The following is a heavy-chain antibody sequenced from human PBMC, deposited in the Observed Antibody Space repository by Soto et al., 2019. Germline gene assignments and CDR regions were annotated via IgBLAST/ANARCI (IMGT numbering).Heavy chain of an antibody. CDR2: ISPSGFTT. D-gene: IGHD6-6*01. CDR3: ARDYSSSPFDY. V-gene: IGHV3-23*01. CDR1: GFTFTNYG. Sequence: EVKLLEPGGGLEQPGGSLRLSCAASGFTFTNYGMAWVRQAPGKGLEWVSAISPSGFTTYYADSVEGRFIISRVNSKNTLYLQMNSLRAEDTAVYYCARDYSSSPFDYWGQGTLLTVSS. J-gene: IGHJ4*02.